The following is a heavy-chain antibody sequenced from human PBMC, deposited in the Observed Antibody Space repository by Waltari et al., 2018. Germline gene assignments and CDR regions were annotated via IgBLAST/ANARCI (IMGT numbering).Heavy chain of an antibody. CDR1: GGSISSITYY. J-gene: IGHJ5*02. CDR2: VFCSGIT. Sequence: QLQLQESGPGLVKPSETLSFTCTVSGGSISSITYYWGWIRQPPGKGLEWTGSVFCSGITDYTPSLKSRVTISVDPSKNQFSLKLSSVTAADTAVYYCARRGYNYGLSWFDPWGQGTLVTVSS. CDR3: ARRGYNYGLSWFDP. V-gene: IGHV4-39*01. D-gene: IGHD5-18*01.